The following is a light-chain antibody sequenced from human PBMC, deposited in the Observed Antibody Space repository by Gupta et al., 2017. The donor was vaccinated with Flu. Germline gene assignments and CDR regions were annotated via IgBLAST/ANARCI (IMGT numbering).Light chain of an antibody. V-gene: IGLV3-21*02. CDR2: DDS. J-gene: IGLJ2*01. CDR1: NIGDKS. CDR3: QVWDSTSNHVV. Sequence: SYILTQPPSVSVAPGQTATITCGGNNIGDKSVHWYQQKSGQAPVLVVYDDSDRPSGIPERFSGSNSGNPATLTISRVEVGDEADYYCQVWDSTSNHVVFGGGTKLTGL.